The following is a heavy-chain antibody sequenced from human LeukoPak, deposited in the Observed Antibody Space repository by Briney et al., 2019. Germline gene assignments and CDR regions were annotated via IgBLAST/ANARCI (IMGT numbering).Heavy chain of an antibody. D-gene: IGHD6-13*01. CDR2: IQYDATNK. Sequence: GGSLRLSCAASGFTFNNYGMHWVRQAPGKGLEWLAFIQYDATNKYYADSVKGRFTISRDNAKNSLYLQMNSLRAEDTAVYYCARDVYSSSWNDAFDIWGQGTMVTVSS. J-gene: IGHJ3*02. V-gene: IGHV3-30*02. CDR1: GFTFNNYG. CDR3: ARDVYSSSWNDAFDI.